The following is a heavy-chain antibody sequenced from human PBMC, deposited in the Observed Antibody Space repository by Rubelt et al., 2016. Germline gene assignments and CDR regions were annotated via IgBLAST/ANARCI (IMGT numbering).Heavy chain of an antibody. V-gene: IGHV1-69*06. CDR2: IIAIFGTA. CDR1: GGTFSSYA. CDR3: ARDLVGVVITTHDAFDI. Sequence: QVQLVQSGAEVKKPGSSVKVSCKASGGTFSSYAISWVRQAPGQGLECMGGIIAIFGTANYAQKFQGRVTSTAEKATSTAYMELSRLRSEDTAVYYCARDLVGVVITTHDAFDIWGQGTMVTVSS. D-gene: IGHD3-22*01. J-gene: IGHJ3*02.